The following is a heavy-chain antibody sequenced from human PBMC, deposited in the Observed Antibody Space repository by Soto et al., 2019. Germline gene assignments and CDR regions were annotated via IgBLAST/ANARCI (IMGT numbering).Heavy chain of an antibody. Sequence: GGSLRLSRAASGFTFSSYAMHWVRQAPGKGLEWVAVISYDGSNKYYADSVKGRFTISRDNSKNTLYLQMNSLRAEDTAVYYCARGSMAAPVFNWFDPWGQGVMVTVSS. J-gene: IGHJ5*02. CDR2: ISYDGSNK. CDR3: ARGSMAAPVFNWFDP. CDR1: GFTFSSYA. D-gene: IGHD6-13*01. V-gene: IGHV3-30-3*01.